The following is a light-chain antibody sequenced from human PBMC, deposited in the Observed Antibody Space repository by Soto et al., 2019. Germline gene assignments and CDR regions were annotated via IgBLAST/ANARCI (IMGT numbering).Light chain of an antibody. CDR2: DVS. CDR3: SSYTSSNTHLVV. J-gene: IGLJ2*01. CDR1: SSDVGGYNY. Sequence: QSALTQPASVSGSPGQSITISCTGTSSDVGGYNYVSWYQQHPGKAPKLMIYDVSNRPSGVSNRFSGSKSGNTASLTISGLQAEDEADYYCSSYTSSNTHLVVYGGGTKLTVL. V-gene: IGLV2-14*01.